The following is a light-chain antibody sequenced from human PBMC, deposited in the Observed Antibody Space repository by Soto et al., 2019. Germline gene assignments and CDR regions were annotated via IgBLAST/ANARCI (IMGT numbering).Light chain of an antibody. V-gene: IGKV1-5*03. CDR3: QQYNKYWT. Sequence: DIQMTQSPSTLSASVGDRVTITCRASQSINSRLAWYQQKPGKAPNLLIYKASSLESGVPSRFSGSGSGTEFTVTISSLQPDDFATYYCQQYNKYWTFGQGTKVEIK. CDR1: QSINSR. J-gene: IGKJ1*01. CDR2: KAS.